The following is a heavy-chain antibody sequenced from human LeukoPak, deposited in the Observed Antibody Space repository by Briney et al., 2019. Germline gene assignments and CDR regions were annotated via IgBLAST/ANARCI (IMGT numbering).Heavy chain of an antibody. CDR1: GGSINSGSYY. CDR2: ISTSGST. D-gene: IGHD5-12*01. J-gene: IGHJ4*02. V-gene: IGHV4-61*02. CDR3: TRDSSGYDWFYDY. Sequence: PSETLSLTCTVSGGSINSGSYYWSWIRQPAGKGLEWIGRISTSGSTNYNPSLKSRVTMSVDTSKNRFSLMLSSVTAADTAVYYCTRDSSGYDWFYDYWGQGTLVTVSS.